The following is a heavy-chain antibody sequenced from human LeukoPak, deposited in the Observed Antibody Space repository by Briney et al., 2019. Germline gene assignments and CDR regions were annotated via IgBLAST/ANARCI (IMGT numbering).Heavy chain of an antibody. CDR2: INPSGGST. CDR1: GYTFINYY. CDR3: ARYESISIFWW. J-gene: IGHJ1*01. D-gene: IGHD2-21*01. Sequence: GASVKVSCKASGYTFINYYMHWVRQAPGQGLEWMGIINPSGGSTSYARKFQGRVTMTRDTSTSTVYMELSSLRSEDTAVYYCARYESISIFWWWGQSTLVTVSS. V-gene: IGHV1-46*01.